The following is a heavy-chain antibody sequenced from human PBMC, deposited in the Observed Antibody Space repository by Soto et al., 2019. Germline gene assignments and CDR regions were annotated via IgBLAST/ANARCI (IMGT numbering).Heavy chain of an antibody. V-gene: IGHV4-59*01. CDR1: GCSISSYY. D-gene: IGHD6-6*01. Sequence: QVQLQESGPGLVKPSETLSLTCTFSGCSISSYYWSWLRQPPGKGLEWIGYIYDSGSTNYNPSLKSRVTISVDTSKNQFSLKLTSVTAADTAVYYCAAPPRYWCQGTLVTVSS. CDR2: IYDSGST. J-gene: IGHJ4*02. CDR3: AAPPRY.